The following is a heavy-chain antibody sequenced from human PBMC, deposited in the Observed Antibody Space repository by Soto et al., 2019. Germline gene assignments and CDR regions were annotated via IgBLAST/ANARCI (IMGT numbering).Heavy chain of an antibody. CDR2: IYWNEDK. CDR1: GFSLSTSGVG. V-gene: IGHV2-5*01. Sequence: QITLKESGPPLVNPTQTLTLTCTFSGFSLSTSGVGVGWIRQPPGKALEWLAVIYWNEDKHFSPSLKSRLTIVKDTSKNQGVLTLTNVDPVDTATYYCSHRCYWFGGEDWFDPWGPGTLVTVSS. CDR3: SHRCYWFGGEDWFDP. J-gene: IGHJ5*02. D-gene: IGHD3-10*01.